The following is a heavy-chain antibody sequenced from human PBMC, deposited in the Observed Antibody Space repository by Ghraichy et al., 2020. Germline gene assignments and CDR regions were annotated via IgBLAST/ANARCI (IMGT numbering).Heavy chain of an antibody. J-gene: IGHJ4*02. CDR3: ARHVIAAAGNFDF. CDR1: GGSISSSTYY. CDR2: IFFRGST. Sequence: SETLSLTCTVSGGSISSSTYYWGWVRQPPGKGLEWLGSIFFRGSTYYNPSLKSRVTISVDTSKNQFSLKLSSVTAADTAVYYCARHVIAAAGNFDFWGQGTLVTVSS. D-gene: IGHD6-13*01. V-gene: IGHV4-39*01.